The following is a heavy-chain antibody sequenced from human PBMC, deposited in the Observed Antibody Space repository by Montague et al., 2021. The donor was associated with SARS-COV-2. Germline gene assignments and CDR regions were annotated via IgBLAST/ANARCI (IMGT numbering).Heavy chain of an antibody. CDR2: IYSGGST. D-gene: IGHD3-10*01. V-gene: IGHV3-53*04. CDR1: GFTVSSSY. J-gene: IGHJ6*02. Sequence: SLRLSCAASGFTVSSSYMSWVRQAPGKGLEWVSVIYSGGSTYYADSVKGRFTISRHNSKNTLYLQMNSLRAEDTAVYYCARDLTYGSGRSYYYYGMDVWGQGTTVTVSS. CDR3: ARDLTYGSGRSYYYYGMDV.